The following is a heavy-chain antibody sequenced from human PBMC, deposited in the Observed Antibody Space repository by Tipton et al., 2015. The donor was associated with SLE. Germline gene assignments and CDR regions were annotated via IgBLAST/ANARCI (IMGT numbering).Heavy chain of an antibody. CDR3: ARVWPPRIMITFGGPMPPVY. CDR1: GYTFTSYG. Sequence: QLVQSGPEVKKPGASVKVSCKASGYTFTSYGISWVRQAPGQGLEWMGWISAYNGNTNYAQKLQGRVTMTTDTSTSTAYMELRSLRSDDPAVYYCARVWPPRIMITFGGPMPPVYWGQGTLVTVSS. J-gene: IGHJ4*02. V-gene: IGHV1-18*01. CDR2: ISAYNGNT. D-gene: IGHD3-16*01.